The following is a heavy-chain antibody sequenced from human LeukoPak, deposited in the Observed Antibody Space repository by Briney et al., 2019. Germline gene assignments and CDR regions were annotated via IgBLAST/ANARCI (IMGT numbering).Heavy chain of an antibody. CDR1: GVSITSDNW. CDR3: ARVPRGAGALDY. V-gene: IGHV4-4*02. CDR2: VYHRGNT. D-gene: IGHD3-10*01. J-gene: IGHJ4*02. Sequence: SGTLSLTCAVSGVSITSDNWWSWVRQTPGKGLEWNGEVYHRGNTNYNPSLKSRVTVSVDKSKNQFSLKLNSVTAADTAVYYCARVPRGAGALDYWGQGTLVTVSS.